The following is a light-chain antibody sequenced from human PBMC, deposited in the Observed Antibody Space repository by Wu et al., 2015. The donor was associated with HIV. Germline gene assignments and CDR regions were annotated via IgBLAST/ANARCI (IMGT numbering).Light chain of an antibody. J-gene: IGKJ3*01. V-gene: IGKV1-39*01. Sequence: VGDRVTITCRASESIDHYVNWYQKKPGKAPELLIYATSSLQSGVPSRFSGTRSGTHFTLTISSLQPEDSATYYCQQSYNTPFTFGPGTKVDIK. CDR1: ESIDHY. CDR3: QQSYNTPFT. CDR2: ATS.